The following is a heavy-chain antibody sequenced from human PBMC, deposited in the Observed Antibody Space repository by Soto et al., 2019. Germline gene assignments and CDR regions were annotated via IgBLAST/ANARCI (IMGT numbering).Heavy chain of an antibody. CDR2: IYYSGST. CDR1: GGSISSGDYY. V-gene: IGHV4-30-4*01. J-gene: IGHJ6*02. CDR3: ASTIPYYYYGMDV. D-gene: IGHD3-10*01. Sequence: LSLTCTVSGGSISSGDYYWSWIRQPPGKGLEWIGYIYYSGSTYYNPSLKSRVTIPVDTSKNQFSLKLSSVTAADTAVYYCASTIPYYYYGMDVWGQGTTVTVSS.